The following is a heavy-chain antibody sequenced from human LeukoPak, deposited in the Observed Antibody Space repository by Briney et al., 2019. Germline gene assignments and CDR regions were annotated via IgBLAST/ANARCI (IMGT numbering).Heavy chain of an antibody. V-gene: IGHV4-34*01. CDR3: ARDSSGWFNWFDP. J-gene: IGHJ5*02. CDR1: GGSFSGYY. Sequence: SETLSLTCAVYGGSFSGYYWSWIRQPPGKGLEWIGEINHSGSTNYNPSLKSRVTISVDTSKNQFSLKLSSVTAADTAVCYCARDSSGWFNWFDPWGQGTLVTVSS. CDR2: INHSGST. D-gene: IGHD6-19*01.